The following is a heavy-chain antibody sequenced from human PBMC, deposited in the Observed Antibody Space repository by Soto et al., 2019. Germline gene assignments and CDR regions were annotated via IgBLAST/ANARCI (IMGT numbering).Heavy chain of an antibody. D-gene: IGHD3-16*01. V-gene: IGHV4-34*01. J-gene: IGHJ5*02. CDR2: INHSGST. Sequence: PSETLSLSCAVYGGSFSGYYWSWIRQPPGKGLEWIGEINHSGSTNYNPSLKSRVTISVDTSKNQFSLKLSSVTAADTAVYYCARVPRDYVFVFGLTQQSAWGQGTLVTVS. CDR3: ARVPRDYVFVFGLTQQSA. CDR1: GGSFSGYY.